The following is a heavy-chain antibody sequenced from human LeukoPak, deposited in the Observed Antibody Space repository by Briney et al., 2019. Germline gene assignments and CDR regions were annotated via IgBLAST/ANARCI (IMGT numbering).Heavy chain of an antibody. J-gene: IGHJ4*02. V-gene: IGHV3-21*01. CDR1: GFTFSSYS. CDR2: ISSSSSCI. D-gene: IGHD6-19*01. CDR3: ARDIGLIAVAGKLFDY. Sequence: GGSLRLSCAASGFTFSSYSMNWVRQAPGMGLEWVSSISSSSSCIYYADSVKGRFTISRDNAKNSLYLQMNSLRAEDTAVYYCARDIGLIAVAGKLFDYWGQGTLVTVSS.